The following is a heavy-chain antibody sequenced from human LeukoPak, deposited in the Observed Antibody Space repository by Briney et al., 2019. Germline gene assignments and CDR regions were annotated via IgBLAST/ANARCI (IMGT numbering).Heavy chain of an antibody. J-gene: IGHJ4*02. Sequence: SETLSLTCAVSGYSISSGYYWGWIRQPPGQGLEWIGSIYHSGSTYYNPSLKSRVTISVDTSKNQFSLKLSSVTAADTAVYYCARRTHRGATEDYWGQGTLVTVSS. D-gene: IGHD5-24*01. V-gene: IGHV4-38-2*01. CDR2: IYHSGST. CDR3: ARRTHRGATEDY. CDR1: GYSISSGYY.